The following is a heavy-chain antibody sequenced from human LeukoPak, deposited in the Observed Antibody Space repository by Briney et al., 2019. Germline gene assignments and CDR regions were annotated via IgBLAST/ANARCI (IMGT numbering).Heavy chain of an antibody. CDR1: GFTFSSYA. V-gene: IGHV3-23*01. CDR3: ARYGSGSYHTPDYYGMDV. D-gene: IGHD3-10*01. CDR2: ISGSGGST. Sequence: PGGSLRLSCAASGFTFSSYAMSWVRQAPGKGLEWVSAISGSGGSTYYADSVKGRFTISRDNSKNTLYLQMNSLRAEDTAVYYCARYGSGSYHTPDYYGMDVWGQGTTVTVSS. J-gene: IGHJ6*02.